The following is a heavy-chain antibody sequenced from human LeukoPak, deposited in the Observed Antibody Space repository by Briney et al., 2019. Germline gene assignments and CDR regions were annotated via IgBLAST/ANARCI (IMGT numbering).Heavy chain of an antibody. V-gene: IGHV4-30-2*01. J-gene: IGHJ5*02. CDR3: ARLSIVVVPAAIGCWLDP. CDR2: IYHSGST. D-gene: IGHD2-2*01. CDR1: GGSISSGGYS. Sequence: SETLSLTCAVSGGSISSGGYSWSWIRQPPGKGLEWIGYIYHSGSTYYNPSLKSRVTISVDRSKNQFSLKLSSVTAADTAVYYCARLSIVVVPAAIGCWLDPWGQGTLVTVSS.